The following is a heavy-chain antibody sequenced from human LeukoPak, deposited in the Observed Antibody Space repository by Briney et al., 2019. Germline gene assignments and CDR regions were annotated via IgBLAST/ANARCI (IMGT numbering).Heavy chain of an antibody. CDR1: GGTFSSYT. CDR3: ATDQNPNIAVAGRSHFDY. V-gene: IGHV1-69*04. D-gene: IGHD6-19*01. Sequence: SVKVSCKASGGTFSSYTISWVRQAPGQGLEWMGRIIPILGIANYAQKFQGRVTITADKSTSTAYMELSSLRSEDTAVYYCATDQNPNIAVAGRSHFDYWGQGTPVTVSS. CDR2: IIPILGIA. J-gene: IGHJ4*02.